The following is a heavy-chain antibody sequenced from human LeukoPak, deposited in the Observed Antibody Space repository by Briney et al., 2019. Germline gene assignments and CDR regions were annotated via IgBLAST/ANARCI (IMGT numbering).Heavy chain of an antibody. D-gene: IGHD6-19*01. J-gene: IGHJ4*02. Sequence: HAGRSLRLSCAVSGFTFSTYGMHWVRQAPGKGLGWVPGISGSGGSTNYADSVKGRFTISRDNSKNTVYLQMNSLRAEDTAVYYCAKGSDERITLAGSLFDYWGQGTLVTVSS. CDR2: ISGSGGST. CDR1: GFTFSTYG. CDR3: AKGSDERITLAGSLFDY. V-gene: IGHV3-23*01.